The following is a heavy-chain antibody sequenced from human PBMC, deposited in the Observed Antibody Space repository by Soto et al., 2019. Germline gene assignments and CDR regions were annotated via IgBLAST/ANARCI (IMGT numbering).Heavy chain of an antibody. CDR2: IWSDGNNR. J-gene: IGHJ4*02. D-gene: IGHD1-1*01. Sequence: GGSLRLSCAASGFMFSNHGMLCVRQAPGKGLEWVAVIWSDGNNRYYADSVKGRFTISRDNSKNTVYLQMNSLRAEDTAVYYCVRGDNWNDEASDYWGQGTLVTVSS. V-gene: IGHV3-33*01. CDR1: GFMFSNHG. CDR3: VRGDNWNDEASDY.